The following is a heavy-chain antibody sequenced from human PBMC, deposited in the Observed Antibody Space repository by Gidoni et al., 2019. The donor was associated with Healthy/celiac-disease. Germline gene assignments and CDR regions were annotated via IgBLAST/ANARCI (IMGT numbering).Heavy chain of an antibody. CDR1: GFTVSSYG. Sequence: QVQLVESGGGVVQPGRSLRLSCAASGFTVSSYGMHWVRQAPGKGLEWVAVISYDGSNKYYADSVKGRFTISRDNSKNTLYLQMNSLRAEDTAVYYCAKSYCSGGSCYEYYFDYWGQGTLVTVSS. D-gene: IGHD2-15*01. CDR3: AKSYCSGGSCYEYYFDY. J-gene: IGHJ4*02. V-gene: IGHV3-30*18. CDR2: ISYDGSNK.